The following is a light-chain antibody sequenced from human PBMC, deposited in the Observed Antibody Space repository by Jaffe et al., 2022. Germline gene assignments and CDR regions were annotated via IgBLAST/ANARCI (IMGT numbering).Light chain of an antibody. V-gene: IGKV3-15*01. CDR3: QQNNDWPLLT. CDR2: ASS. CDR1: QSVSSN. J-gene: IGKJ4*01. Sequence: IVMTQSPATLSVSPGESASLSCRASQSVSSNLAWYQQKPGQPPRLLIYASSTRATGVPARFSGSGSGTEFTLTISSLQSEDFAVYYCQQNNDWPLLTFGGGTNVEIK.